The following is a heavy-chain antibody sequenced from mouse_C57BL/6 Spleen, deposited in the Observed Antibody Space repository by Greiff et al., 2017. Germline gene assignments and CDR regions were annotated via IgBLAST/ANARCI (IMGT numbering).Heavy chain of an antibody. D-gene: IGHD1-1*02. Sequence: EVMLVESEGGLVQPGSSMKLSCTASGFTFSDYYMAWVRQVPEKGLEWVANINYDGSSTYYLDSLKSRFIISRDNAKNILYLQVSSLKSEDTATYYCARDQGGTGGYFGDWGQGTTLTVSS. CDR3: ARDQGGTGGYFGD. V-gene: IGHV5-16*01. CDR1: GFTFSDYY. CDR2: INYDGSST. J-gene: IGHJ2*01.